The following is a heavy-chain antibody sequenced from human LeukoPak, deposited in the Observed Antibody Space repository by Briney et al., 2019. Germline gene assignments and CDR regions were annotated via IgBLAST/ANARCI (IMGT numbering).Heavy chain of an antibody. CDR3: AKDLLPTPPNYDILTGPGT. D-gene: IGHD3-9*01. CDR2: ISGSGGST. CDR1: GFTFSSYA. V-gene: IGHV3-23*01. Sequence: GGSLRLSCAASGFTFSSYAMSWVRRAPGKGLEWVSAISGSGGSTYYADSVKGRFTISRDNSKNTLYLQMNSLRAEDTAVYYCAKDLLPTPPNYDILTGPGTWGQGTLVTVSS. J-gene: IGHJ5*02.